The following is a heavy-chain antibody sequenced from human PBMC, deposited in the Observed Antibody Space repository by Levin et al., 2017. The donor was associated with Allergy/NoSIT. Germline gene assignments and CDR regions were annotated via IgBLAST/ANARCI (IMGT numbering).Heavy chain of an antibody. CDR3: ARDRVVASSGTYYYYGMAV. CDR2: IYYSGST. CDR1: GGSINNYH. Sequence: PSETLSLTCIVSGGSINNYHWSWIRQPPGKGLEWIGYIYYSGSTNYNPSLKSLVTMSVDTSKNQFSLTLNSVTAADTAVYYCARDRVVASSGTYYYYGMAVWGQGTTVTVSS. J-gene: IGHJ6*01. V-gene: IGHV4-59*01. D-gene: IGHD2-15*01.